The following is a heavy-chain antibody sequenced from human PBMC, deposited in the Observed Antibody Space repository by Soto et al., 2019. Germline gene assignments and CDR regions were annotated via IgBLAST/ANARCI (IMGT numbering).Heavy chain of an antibody. D-gene: IGHD2-15*01. V-gene: IGHV3-30-3*01. CDR3: ARVGIDCSGGGCYWGQWYQYGMDV. CDR2: ISYDGNKK. Sequence: GGSLRLSCAASGSTFSSYAMHWVRQAPGKGLEWVAVISYDGNKKHYADSVKGRFTISRDNSKKALDLQMNSLRAEDTAVYFCARVGIDCSGGGCYWGQWYQYGMDVWGQGTTVTVSS. CDR1: GSTFSSYA. J-gene: IGHJ6*02.